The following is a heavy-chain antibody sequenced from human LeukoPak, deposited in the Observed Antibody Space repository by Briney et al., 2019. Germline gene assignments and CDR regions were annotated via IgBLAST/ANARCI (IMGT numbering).Heavy chain of an antibody. D-gene: IGHD2-2*01. J-gene: IGHJ5*02. V-gene: IGHV3-15*07. CDR1: GFIFSNAW. CDR2: GKSIADGGTT. CDR3: TTPNCSSTSCYRRYYNWFDP. Sequence: PGGSLRLSCAASGFIFSNAWMNWVRQAPRKGLEWVGRGKSIADGGTTDYAAPVKGRITISRDSSQNTLYLQMNSLKTEDTAVYYCTTPNCSSTSCYRRYYNWFDPWGQGTLVTVSS.